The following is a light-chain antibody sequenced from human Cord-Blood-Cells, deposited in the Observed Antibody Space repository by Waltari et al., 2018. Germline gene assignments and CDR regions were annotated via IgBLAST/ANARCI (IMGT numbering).Light chain of an antibody. CDR3: CSYAGSYTVV. V-gene: IGLV2-11*01. Sequence: QSALTQPRPVSGSPGQSVTISCTGTSSDVCGYNYVSWYQQHPGKATTLMIYDVSKRPSGVPGRFSGSKSGNTASMTISGLQAEDEADYYCCSYAGSYTVVFGGGTKLTVL. J-gene: IGLJ2*01. CDR2: DVS. CDR1: SSDVCGYNY.